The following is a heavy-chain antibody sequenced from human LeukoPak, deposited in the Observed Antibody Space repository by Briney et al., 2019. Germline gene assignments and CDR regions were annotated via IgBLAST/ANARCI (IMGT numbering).Heavy chain of an antibody. Sequence: GGSLRLSCAASGFTFSSYGMHWVRQAPGKGLEWVAVISYDGNYKYYADSVKGRFTISRDNSKNTLFLQMNSLRAEDTAVYYCARVGGLRCDYWGQGTLVTVSS. D-gene: IGHD4-17*01. CDR1: GFTFSSYG. V-gene: IGHV3-30*03. CDR2: ISYDGNYK. CDR3: ARVGGLRCDY. J-gene: IGHJ4*02.